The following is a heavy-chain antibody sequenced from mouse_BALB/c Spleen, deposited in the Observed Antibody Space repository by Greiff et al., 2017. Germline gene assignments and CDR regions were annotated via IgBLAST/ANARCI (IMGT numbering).Heavy chain of an antibody. CDR2: INPYNGDT. Sequence: EVQLKQSGPELVKPGASVKISCKASGYSFTGYFMNWVMQSHGKSLEWIGRINPYNGDTFYNQKFKGKATLTVDKSSSTAHMELRSLASEDSAVYYCAREITTGLWDYWGQGTSVTVSS. V-gene: IGHV1-20*02. CDR3: AREITTGLWDY. D-gene: IGHD1-1*01. CDR1: GYSFTGYF. J-gene: IGHJ4*01.